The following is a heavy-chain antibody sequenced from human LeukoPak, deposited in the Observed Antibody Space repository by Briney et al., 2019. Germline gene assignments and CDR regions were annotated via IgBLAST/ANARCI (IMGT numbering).Heavy chain of an antibody. D-gene: IGHD3-16*01. V-gene: IGHV3-23*01. CDR3: AKASWVSSTDAVR. CDR1: AFSFDNFA. Sequence: GGSLRLSCAASAFSFDNFAMSWVRQGPARGLEWVSSIRGNGDTFYADSVKGRFTLFSDSSTNTVYFQLNNLRVEDTAIYYCAKASWVSSTDAVRWGQGTLVTVSS. CDR2: IRGNGDT. J-gene: IGHJ4*02.